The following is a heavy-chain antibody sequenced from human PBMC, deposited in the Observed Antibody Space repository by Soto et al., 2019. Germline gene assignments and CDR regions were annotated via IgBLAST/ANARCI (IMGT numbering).Heavy chain of an antibody. J-gene: IGHJ6*02. CDR2: ISGYDGRT. Sequence: QVHLVQSGAEVKKPGASVKVSCKTSGYTFTRYGISWVRQAPGQVLEWMGWISGYDGRTKFAQKVEDRVTMTTDTSTSTVYMELRSLSSDDTAVYYCAREGDVPYYYYGMDVWGQGTTVTVSS. V-gene: IGHV1-18*01. D-gene: IGHD2-21*02. CDR1: GYTFTRYG. CDR3: AREGDVPYYYYGMDV.